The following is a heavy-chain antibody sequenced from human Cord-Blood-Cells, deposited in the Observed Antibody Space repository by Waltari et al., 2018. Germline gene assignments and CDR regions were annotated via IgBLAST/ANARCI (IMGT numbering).Heavy chain of an antibody. CDR2: INPNRGGT. Sequence: QVQLVQSGAEVKKPGASVKVSCKASGYTFTGYYMPWVRQAPGQGLEWMGWINPNRGGTNYAQKFQGWVTMTRDTSISTAYMELSRLRSDDTAVYYCARDFLPGIAVAGSFDPWGQGTLVTVSS. D-gene: IGHD6-19*01. CDR1: GYTFTGYY. V-gene: IGHV1-2*04. CDR3: ARDFLPGIAVAGSFDP. J-gene: IGHJ5*02.